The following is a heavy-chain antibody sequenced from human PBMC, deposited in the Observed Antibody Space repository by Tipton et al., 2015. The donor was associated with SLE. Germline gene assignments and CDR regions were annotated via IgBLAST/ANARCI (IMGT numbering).Heavy chain of an antibody. CDR3: SRPAPPYDCSYYYFMDV. D-gene: IGHD6-6*01. V-gene: IGHV3-49*03. CDR2: IRSRAYGETT. J-gene: IGHJ6*03. Sequence: SLRLSCTASGFHFGDYAMSWFRQDPGKGMEWVGFIRSRAYGETTEYAASVKGRFTISRDDSKSIAYLQMNSLKTEDTAVYYFSRPAPPYDCSYYYFMDVWSKGTTVTRSS. CDR1: GFHFGDYA.